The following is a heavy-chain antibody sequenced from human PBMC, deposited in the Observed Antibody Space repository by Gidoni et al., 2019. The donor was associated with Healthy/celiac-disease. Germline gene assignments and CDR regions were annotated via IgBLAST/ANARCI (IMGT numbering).Heavy chain of an antibody. J-gene: IGHJ4*02. D-gene: IGHD3-10*01. V-gene: IGHV4-34*01. CDR3: ARLSAVRGAPLDY. CDR2: INHSGST. Sequence: QVQLQQWGAGLLKPSETLSLTCAVYGGSFSGYYWSWIRQPPGTGLEWIGEINHSGSTNSNPSLKSRVTISVDTSKNQFSLKLSSVTAADTAVYYCARLSAVRGAPLDYWGQGTLVTVSS. CDR1: GGSFSGYY.